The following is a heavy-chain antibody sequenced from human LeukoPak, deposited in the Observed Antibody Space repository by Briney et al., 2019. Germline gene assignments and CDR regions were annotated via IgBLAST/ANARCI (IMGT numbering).Heavy chain of an antibody. D-gene: IGHD4-23*01. V-gene: IGHV5-51*01. CDR1: GYRFTTYW. Sequence: GESLKISCKTSGYRFTTYWIGWVRQMPGKGLEWMGIIYPGDSDTRYSPSFQGLVTISADKSIATAYLQWSSLRASDTAMYYCARPGTNSPGNFLPFDHWGQGTLVSVSS. J-gene: IGHJ4*02. CDR3: ARPGTNSPGNFLPFDH. CDR2: IYPGDSDT.